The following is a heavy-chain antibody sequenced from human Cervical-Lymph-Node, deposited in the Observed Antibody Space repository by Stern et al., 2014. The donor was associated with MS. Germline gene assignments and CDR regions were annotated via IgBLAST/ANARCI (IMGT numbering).Heavy chain of an antibody. CDR2: ISYDGSKK. CDR3: AKAFGYCSSVKCFYYYYGMDV. J-gene: IGHJ6*02. CDR1: GFTFSSSG. Sequence: VQLVESGGGVVQPGRSLRLSCATSGFTFSSSGIHWVRQAPGKGLEWVAVISYDGSKKHYADSVEGRFTISRDNSKNTLYLQMNSLRAEDTAVYYCAKAFGYCSSVKCFYYYYGMDVWGQGTTVTVS. D-gene: IGHD2-2*01. V-gene: IGHV3-30*18.